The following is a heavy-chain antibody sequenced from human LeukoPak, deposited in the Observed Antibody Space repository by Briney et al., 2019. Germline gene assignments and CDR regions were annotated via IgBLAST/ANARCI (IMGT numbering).Heavy chain of an antibody. CDR1: GFTFSSYG. CDR2: IRYDGSNK. J-gene: IGHJ4*02. D-gene: IGHD2-2*01. Sequence: GGSLRLSCAASGFTFSSYGMHWVRQAPGKGLEWVAFIRYDGSNKYYADSVKGRFTISRDNSKNTLYLQMNSLRAEDTAVYYCAKVLGYCSSTSCSTDYWGQGTLVTVSS. CDR3: AKVLGYCSSTSCSTDY. V-gene: IGHV3-30*02.